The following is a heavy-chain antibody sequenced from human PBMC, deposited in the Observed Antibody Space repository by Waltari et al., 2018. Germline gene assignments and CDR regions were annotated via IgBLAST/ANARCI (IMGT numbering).Heavy chain of an antibody. CDR2: IKQDCSEK. CDR3: ARITRNSPPDY. V-gene: IGHV3-7*04. Sequence: EVQLVESGGGLVQPGGSLRRSCAASGFTFSNYWMNWVRQAPGKGLEWVANIKQDCSEKKYVDSVKGRFTISRDNAKNSLYLQMSSLRAEDTALYYCARITRNSPPDYWGQGTLVTVSS. D-gene: IGHD1-20*01. J-gene: IGHJ4*02. CDR1: GFTFSNYW.